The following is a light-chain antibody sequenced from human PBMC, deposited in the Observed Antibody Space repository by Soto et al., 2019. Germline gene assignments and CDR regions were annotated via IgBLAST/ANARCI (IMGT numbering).Light chain of an antibody. V-gene: IGKV3-20*01. Sequence: DIVLTQSPGTLSLSPGERATLSCRASQSVSRSYLAWYQQKPGQAPRILIYGASSRATGIPDRFSGSGSGTDFTLTISRLEPEDSAEYYCQQYGSSSYTFGQGTKLEIK. CDR2: GAS. CDR1: QSVSRSY. CDR3: QQYGSSSYT. J-gene: IGKJ2*01.